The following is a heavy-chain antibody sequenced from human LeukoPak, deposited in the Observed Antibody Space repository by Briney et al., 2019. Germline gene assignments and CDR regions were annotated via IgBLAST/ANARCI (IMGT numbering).Heavy chain of an antibody. D-gene: IGHD1-26*01. CDR1: GFTFSSYA. CDR2: ISGSGGST. V-gene: IGHV3-23*01. J-gene: IGHJ4*02. Sequence: TGGSLRLSCAASGFTFSSYAMSWVRQAPGKGLEWVSAISGSGGSTYHADSVKGRFTISRDNSKNTLYLQMNSLRAEDTAVYYCAKDLEPDSGSYYFDYWGQGTLVTVSS. CDR3: AKDLEPDSGSYYFDY.